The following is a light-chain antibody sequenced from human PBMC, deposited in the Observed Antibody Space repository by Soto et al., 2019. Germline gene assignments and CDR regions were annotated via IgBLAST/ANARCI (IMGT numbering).Light chain of an antibody. CDR3: QQYNSYPWT. Sequence: DIPMTQSPSTPSGSVGDRVTITCRASQTISSWLAWYQQKPGKAPKLLIYKASTLKSGVPSRFSGSGSGTEFSLTISSLQPDDFATYHCQQYNSYPWTFGPGTKVDIK. V-gene: IGKV1-5*03. CDR1: QTISSW. J-gene: IGKJ1*01. CDR2: KAS.